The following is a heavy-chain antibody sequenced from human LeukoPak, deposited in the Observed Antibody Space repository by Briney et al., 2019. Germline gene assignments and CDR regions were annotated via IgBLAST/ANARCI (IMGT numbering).Heavy chain of an antibody. Sequence: PGGSLRLSCAASGFTFSSYAMHWVRQAPGKGLEYVSAISSNGGSTYYANSVKGRFTISRDNSKNTLYLQMGSLRAEDMAVYYCARTIDYGSGSRYYYYYYGMDVWGQGTTVTVSS. CDR3: ARTIDYGSGSRYYYYYYGMDV. D-gene: IGHD3-10*01. CDR1: GFTFSSYA. CDR2: ISSNGGST. V-gene: IGHV3-64*01. J-gene: IGHJ6*02.